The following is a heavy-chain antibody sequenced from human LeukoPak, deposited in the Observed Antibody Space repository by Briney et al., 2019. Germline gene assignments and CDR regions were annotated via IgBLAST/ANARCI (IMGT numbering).Heavy chain of an antibody. V-gene: IGHV3-23*01. CDR2: ISGSGAST. J-gene: IGHJ3*02. CDR3: AREVGTPQAFDI. D-gene: IGHD1-26*01. CDR1: GFTFSSCA. Sequence: QAGGSLRLSCAASGFTFSSCAMSWVRQAPGKGLEWVSAISGSGASTYYADSVRGRFTISRDNAKNSLYLQMNSLKAEDTAIYYCAREVGTPQAFDIWGQGTMVTVSS.